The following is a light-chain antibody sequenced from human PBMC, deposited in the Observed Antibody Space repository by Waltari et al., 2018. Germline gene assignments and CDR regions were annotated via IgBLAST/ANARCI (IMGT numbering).Light chain of an antibody. CDR2: GAS. CDR1: QPINTY. CDR3: QQSHNTPPT. Sequence: DIQMAQSPSFLSASVGDRVTITCRASQPINTYLNWYQEKPGKAPRLLIYGASNLQGGVPSRFSGSGSGTEFTLTISSLQPEDFATYYCQQSHNTPPTFGQGTRLDIK. V-gene: IGKV1-39*01. J-gene: IGKJ5*01.